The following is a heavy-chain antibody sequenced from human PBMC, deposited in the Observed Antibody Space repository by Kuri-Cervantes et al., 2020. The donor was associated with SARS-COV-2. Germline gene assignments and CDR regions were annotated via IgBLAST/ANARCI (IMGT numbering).Heavy chain of an antibody. CDR3: ARAYDFWSGYCPH. J-gene: IGHJ4*02. CDR1: GFPFSTYW. D-gene: IGHD3-3*01. Sequence: GGPPRPPPPPPGFPFSTYWISWVRQAPGKGLEWVSAISGSGGSTYYADSVKGRFTISRDNSKNTLYLQMNSLRAEDTAVYYCARAYDFWSGYCPHWGQGTLVTVSS. CDR2: ISGSGGST. V-gene: IGHV3-23*01.